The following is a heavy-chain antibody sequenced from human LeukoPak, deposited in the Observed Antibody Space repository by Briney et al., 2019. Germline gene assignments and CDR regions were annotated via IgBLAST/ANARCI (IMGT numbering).Heavy chain of an antibody. CDR3: ARSRSSSWYPHNWFDP. Sequence: SETLSLTCTVSGGSISSYYWSWIRQPAGKGLEWIGRIYTSGSTNYNPSLKSRVTISVDTSKNQFSLKLSSVTAADTAVYYCARSRSSSWYPHNWFDPWGQGTLVTVSS. J-gene: IGHJ5*02. CDR2: IYTSGST. D-gene: IGHD6-13*01. CDR1: GGSISSYY. V-gene: IGHV4-4*07.